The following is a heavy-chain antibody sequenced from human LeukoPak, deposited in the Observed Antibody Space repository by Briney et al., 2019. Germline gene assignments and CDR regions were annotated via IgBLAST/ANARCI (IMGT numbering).Heavy chain of an antibody. CDR2: FYTSGTT. CDR3: ASSGFGESDY. D-gene: IGHD3-10*01. J-gene: IGHJ4*02. V-gene: IGHV4-4*07. CDR1: GASINDFF. Sequence: SETLSLTCTVSGASINDFFWSWIRQPAGKGLEWIGRFYTSGTTNYNPSLKSRVTMSVDTSKKHFSLKLSSVTAAATAVYYCASSGFGESDYWGQGTLVTVSS.